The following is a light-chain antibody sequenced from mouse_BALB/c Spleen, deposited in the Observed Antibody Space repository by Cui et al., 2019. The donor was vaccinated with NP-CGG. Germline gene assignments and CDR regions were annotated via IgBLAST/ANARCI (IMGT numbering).Light chain of an antibody. V-gene: IGLV1*01. CDR2: GTN. J-gene: IGLJ1*01. CDR3: ALWYSNHWV. CDR1: TGPVTTSNY. Sequence: QAVVTQESAPTTSPGETVTLTCRSSTGPVTTSNYANWVQEKPDHLFTGLIGGTNNRPPGVPARFSGSLIGDKAALTITGAQTEDEAIYFCALWYSNHWVFGGGTKLTVL.